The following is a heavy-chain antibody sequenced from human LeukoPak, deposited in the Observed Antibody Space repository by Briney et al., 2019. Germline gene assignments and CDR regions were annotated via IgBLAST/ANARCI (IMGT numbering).Heavy chain of an antibody. V-gene: IGHV1-18*01. D-gene: IGHD6-19*01. J-gene: IGHJ3*01. CDR3: ARGGSSGWYGVGAFDV. Sequence: GASVRVSCKTSGYTFSDYGITWVRQAPGQGLEWIGWINPYNGNTNSAQKLQGRVIMTTDTSTTTAHMELMSLTSDDTAVYYCARGGSSGWYGVGAFDVWGQGTMVIVSS. CDR2: INPYNGNT. CDR1: GYTFSDYG.